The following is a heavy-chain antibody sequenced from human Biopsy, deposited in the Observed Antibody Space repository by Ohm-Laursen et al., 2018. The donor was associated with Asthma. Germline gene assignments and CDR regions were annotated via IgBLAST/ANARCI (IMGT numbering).Heavy chain of an antibody. J-gene: IGHJ4*02. CDR3: ARKAGSCISRTCYSLDF. V-gene: IGHV1-69*13. CDR2: INSVFGTT. CDR1: GGTFNTYV. Sequence: ASVKVSCKSLGGTFNTYVIGWVRQAPGQGLEWMGGINSVFGTTTYPQKFQDRVTITADDSTNTVYMELSSLRSEDTAVYYCARKAGSCISRTCYSLDFWGQGTLVTVSS. D-gene: IGHD2-2*01.